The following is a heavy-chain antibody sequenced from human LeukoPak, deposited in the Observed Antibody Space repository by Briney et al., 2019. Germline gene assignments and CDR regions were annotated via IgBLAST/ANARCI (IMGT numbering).Heavy chain of an antibody. J-gene: IGHJ5*02. CDR3: AKGVRGVIIGWFDP. CDR2: ISWNSGSI. CDR1: GFTFRNYV. Sequence: PGGSLGLSCAASGFTFRNYVIHWVRQAPGKGLEWVSGISWNSGSIGYADSVKGRFTISRDNAKNSLYLQMNSLRAEDTALYYCAKGVRGVIIGWFDPWGQGTLVTVSS. V-gene: IGHV3-9*01. D-gene: IGHD3-10*02.